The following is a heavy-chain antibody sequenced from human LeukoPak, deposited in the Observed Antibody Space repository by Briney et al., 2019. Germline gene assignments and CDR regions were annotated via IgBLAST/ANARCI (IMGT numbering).Heavy chain of an antibody. V-gene: IGHV1-2*02. D-gene: IGHD5-12*01. J-gene: IGHJ4*02. Sequence: GASVKVSCKASGYTFTGYYMHWVRQAPGQGLEWMGWINPNSGGTNYAQKFQGRVTMTRDTSISTAYMELSRLRSDDTAVYYCARERGGGAATIDYFDYWGQGTLVTVSS. CDR3: ARERGGGAATIDYFDY. CDR2: INPNSGGT. CDR1: GYTFTGYY.